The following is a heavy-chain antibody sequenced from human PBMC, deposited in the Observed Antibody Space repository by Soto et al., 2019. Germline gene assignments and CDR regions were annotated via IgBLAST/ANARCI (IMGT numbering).Heavy chain of an antibody. CDR1: GGTFSSYA. J-gene: IGHJ6*02. D-gene: IGHD2-2*01. CDR2: IIPSFGTA. CDR3: ARNHGSLVPAATGGYFYYDLDV. Sequence: QVQLVQSGAEVKKPGSSVKVSCKASGGTFSSYALSWVRQAPGQGLEWMGGIIPSFGTANYAQKLQGRVTITADESTSTGYMELSSLRSEDTAVYYCARNHGSLVPAATGGYFYYDLDVWGQGTTVIVSS. V-gene: IGHV1-69*01.